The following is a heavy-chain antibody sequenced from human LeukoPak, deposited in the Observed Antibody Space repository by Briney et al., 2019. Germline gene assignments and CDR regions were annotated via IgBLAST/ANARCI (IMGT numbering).Heavy chain of an antibody. V-gene: IGHV3-23*01. CDR1: GFSFSDYY. D-gene: IGHD4-17*01. J-gene: IGHJ4*02. CDR3: AYGDYDDFDY. Sequence: GGSLRLSCAASGFSFSDYYMTWIRQAPGKGLEWVSAISGSGGRTYYADSVKGRFTISRDNSENTLSLQMLSLRADDTAVYYCAYGDYDDFDYWGQGTLVTVSS. CDR2: ISGSGGRT.